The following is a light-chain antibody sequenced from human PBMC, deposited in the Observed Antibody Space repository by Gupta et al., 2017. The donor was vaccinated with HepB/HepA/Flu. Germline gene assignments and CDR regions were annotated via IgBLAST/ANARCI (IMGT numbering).Light chain of an antibody. J-gene: IGLJ2*01. CDR1: SSDVGSYNL. CDR3: CADAGSSTVV. Sequence: QSALTQPASVSGSPGQSITISCTGTSSDVGSYNLVSWYHQPPGKAPKLMIYEVSKRPVGVSNRFSGSKSGNTASLTISGLQAEDEADYYCCADAGSSTVVFGGGTKLTVL. V-gene: IGLV2-23*02. CDR2: EVS.